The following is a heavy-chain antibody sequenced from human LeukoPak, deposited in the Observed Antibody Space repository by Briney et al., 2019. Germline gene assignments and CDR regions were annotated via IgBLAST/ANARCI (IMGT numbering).Heavy chain of an antibody. CDR2: ISGSGGST. D-gene: IGHD3-22*01. CDR3: AKDQGGVLPSYYYDSSGYSDY. CDR1: GFTFSSYA. J-gene: IGHJ4*02. V-gene: IGHV3-23*01. Sequence: GGSLRLSCAASGFTFSSYAMSWVRQAPGKGLEWVSAISGSGGSTYYADSVKGRFTTSRDNSKNTLYLQMNSLRAEDTAVYYCAKDQGGVLPSYYYDSSGYSDYWGQGTLVTVSS.